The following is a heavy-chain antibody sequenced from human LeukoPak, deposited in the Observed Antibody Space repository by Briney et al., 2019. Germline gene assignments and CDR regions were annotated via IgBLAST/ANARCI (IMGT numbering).Heavy chain of an antibody. CDR1: GGSISSGSYY. CDR3: ASGSHSSSRYYDY. V-gene: IGHV4-61*02. Sequence: SETLSLTCTVSGGSISSGSYYWSWIRQPAGKGLEWIGRIYTSGSTNYNPSLKSRVTISVDTSKNQFSLKLSSVTAADTAVYYCASGSHSSSRYYDYWGQGTLVTVSS. CDR2: IYTSGST. D-gene: IGHD6-13*01. J-gene: IGHJ4*02.